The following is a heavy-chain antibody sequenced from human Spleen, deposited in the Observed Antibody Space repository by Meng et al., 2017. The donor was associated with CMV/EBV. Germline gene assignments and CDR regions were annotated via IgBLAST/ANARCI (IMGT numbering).Heavy chain of an antibody. J-gene: IGHJ4*02. D-gene: IGHD2-2*01. CDR2: IYYGGST. V-gene: IGHV4-39*07. Sequence: SETLSLTCTVSGVSIISSNYYWAWIRQSPGKGLEWIGSIYYGGSTHNNPSLKSRVPMSIDTSKNQFSLNLTSVTAADTAVYYCARDVWVQYQLLNWGQGTLVTVSS. CDR3: ARDVWVQYQLLN. CDR1: GVSIISSNYY.